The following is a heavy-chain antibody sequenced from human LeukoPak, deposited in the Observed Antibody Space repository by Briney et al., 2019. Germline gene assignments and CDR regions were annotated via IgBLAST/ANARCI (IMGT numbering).Heavy chain of an antibody. D-gene: IGHD5-12*01. V-gene: IGHV1-69*05. CDR2: IIPIFGTA. J-gene: IGHJ4*02. CDR1: GGTFSIYA. Sequence: SVKVSSKASGGTFSIYAISWVRQAPGQGLEWMGGIIPIFGTANYAQKFQGRVTITTDASTSTAYMELSRLRSEDPAVYYCARRRYSGYGGHFVYWGQGTLVTVSS. CDR3: ARRRYSGYGGHFVY.